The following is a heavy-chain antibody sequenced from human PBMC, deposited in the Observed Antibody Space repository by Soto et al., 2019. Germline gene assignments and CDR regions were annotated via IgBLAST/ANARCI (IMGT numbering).Heavy chain of an antibody. CDR3: ARDLGYCTRSGCYHDAFDV. V-gene: IGHV1-18*01. CDR2: ISGDNGNT. CDR1: GYTFSSNG. J-gene: IGHJ3*01. Sequence: QVQLVQSGAEVMQPGASVKVSCKPSGYTFSSNGISWVRQAPGQGLEWMGWISGDNGNTNYAQKFQGRVTMTTDTSTSTAYMELRSLRSDDTAVYYCARDLGYCTRSGCYHDAFDVWGRGTKVTVSS. D-gene: IGHD2-8*01.